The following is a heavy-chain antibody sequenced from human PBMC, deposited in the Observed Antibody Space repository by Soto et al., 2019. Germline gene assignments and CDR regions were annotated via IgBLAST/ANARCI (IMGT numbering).Heavy chain of an antibody. V-gene: IGHV4-39*01. Sequence: RQHVRTGLEWIGYIYYSGSTYYNPSLKSRVTISVDTSKNQFSLKLSSVTAADTAVYYCARQGPAATDYYYYYMDVWGKGTTVTVSS. D-gene: IGHD2-2*01. CDR3: ARQGPAATDYYYYYMDV. J-gene: IGHJ6*03. CDR2: IYYSGST.